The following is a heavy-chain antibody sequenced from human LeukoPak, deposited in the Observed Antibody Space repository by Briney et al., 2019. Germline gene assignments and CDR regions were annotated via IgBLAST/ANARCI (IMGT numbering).Heavy chain of an antibody. V-gene: IGHV3-9*03. CDR1: GSTFSSYA. J-gene: IGHJ4*02. D-gene: IGHD3-9*01. CDR2: IGWNSGSI. CDR3: KTAYEILTGIEPFDY. Sequence: GWSLRLSCAASGSTFSSYAMHWVRQDAGKFLDWASGIGWNSGSIGYADSVKGRFTISSDNAKNSLYLQMNSLRAEDIFFFKQKTAYEILTGIEPFDYWGQGTLVTVSS.